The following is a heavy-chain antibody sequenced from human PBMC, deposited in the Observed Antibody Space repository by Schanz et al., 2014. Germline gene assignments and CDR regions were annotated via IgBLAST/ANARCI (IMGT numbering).Heavy chain of an antibody. V-gene: IGHV3-23*01. CDR1: TFTFSSDW. CDR3: AKDGPGGSGSYSADGGMDV. J-gene: IGHJ6*02. Sequence: EVQLLESGGGLVQPGGSLRLSCAASTFTFSSDWMNWLRQAPGKGLEWVSVIGGGGGTTYYTDSVKGRFTISRDNSKNTLYLQMNSLRAEDTAGYYCAKDGPGGSGSYSADGGMDVWGQGTTITVSS. CDR2: IGGGGGTT. D-gene: IGHD3-10*01.